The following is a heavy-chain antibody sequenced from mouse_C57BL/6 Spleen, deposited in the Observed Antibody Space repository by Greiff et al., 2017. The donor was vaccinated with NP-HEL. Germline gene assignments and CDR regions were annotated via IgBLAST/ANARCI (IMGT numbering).Heavy chain of an antibody. J-gene: IGHJ2*01. D-gene: IGHD1-1*01. CDR3: KRLGGVVDY. CDR1: GYTFTSYW. V-gene: IGHV1-55*01. Sequence: QVQLQQPGAELVKPGASVKMSCKASGYTFTSYWSTGWKQRPGQGLEGIGDIYPGSGSTNYNEKFKSKATLTVDTSSRTAYMQLSSRTSEDSAVYYWKRLGGVVDYWGQGTTLTVSS. CDR2: IYPGSGST.